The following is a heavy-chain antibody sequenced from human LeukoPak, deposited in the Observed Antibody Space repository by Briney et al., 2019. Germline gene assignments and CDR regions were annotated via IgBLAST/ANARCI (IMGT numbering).Heavy chain of an antibody. CDR2: IIPIFGTA. D-gene: IGHD2-2*01. J-gene: IGHJ4*02. Sequence: SVKVSCKASGGTFSSYAISWVRQAPGQGLEWMGGIIPIFGTANYAQKFQGRVTITADESTSTAYMELSSLRSEDTAVYYCAIHPYCSSTSCYDYWGQGTLVTVSS. CDR1: GGTFSSYA. V-gene: IGHV1-69*13. CDR3: AIHPYCSSTSCYDY.